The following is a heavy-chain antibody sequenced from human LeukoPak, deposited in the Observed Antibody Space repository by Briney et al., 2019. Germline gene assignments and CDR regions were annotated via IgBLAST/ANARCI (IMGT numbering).Heavy chain of an antibody. Sequence: LETLSLTCTVSGGSISSSSHFWGWIRQPPGKGLEWIGSIYYTGSTYHNSSLKSRLTISVDTSKNQFSLKLSSVTAADTAVFYCARLDNWNGYYFDYWGQGTLVTVSS. D-gene: IGHD1-20*01. CDR1: GGSISSSSHF. J-gene: IGHJ4*02. CDR2: IYYTGST. V-gene: IGHV4-39*01. CDR3: ARLDNWNGYYFDY.